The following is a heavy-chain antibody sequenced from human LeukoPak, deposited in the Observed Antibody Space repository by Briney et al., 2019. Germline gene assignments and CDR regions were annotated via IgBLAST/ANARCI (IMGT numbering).Heavy chain of an antibody. D-gene: IGHD3-3*01. Sequence: SETLSLTCTVSGGSISSSSYYWGWIRQPPGKGLEWIGSIYYSGSTYYNPSLKSRVTISVDTSKNQFSLKLSSVTAADTAVYYCAWHSYYDFWSGFMQEDYYGMDVWGQGTTVTVSS. CDR2: IYYSGST. CDR1: GGSISSSSYY. J-gene: IGHJ6*02. V-gene: IGHV4-39*01. CDR3: AWHSYYDFWSGFMQEDYYGMDV.